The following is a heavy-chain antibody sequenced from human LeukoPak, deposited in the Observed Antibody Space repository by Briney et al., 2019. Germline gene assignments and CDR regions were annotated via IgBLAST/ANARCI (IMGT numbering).Heavy chain of an antibody. D-gene: IGHD1-14*01. Sequence: GESLKISCKGSGSSFTTYWIGWVRQMPGRGLEWMGIIYHGDSDTRYSPSFQGQVTISADKSISTAYLQWSSLKASDTAIYYCARRDFTSEHFDYWGQGTLVTLSS. CDR3: ARRDFTSEHFDY. CDR1: GSSFTTYW. J-gene: IGHJ4*02. V-gene: IGHV5-51*01. CDR2: IYHGDSDT.